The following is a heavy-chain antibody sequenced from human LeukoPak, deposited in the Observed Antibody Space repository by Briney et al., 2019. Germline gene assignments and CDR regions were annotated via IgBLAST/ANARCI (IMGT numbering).Heavy chain of an antibody. D-gene: IGHD3-9*01. CDR3: ARLTGYSSESWFDP. J-gene: IGHJ5*02. Sequence: PSETLSLTCTVSGGSISSYYWSWIRQPPGKGLEWIGYIYYSGSTNYNPSLKSRVTISVDTSKNQFSLKLTSVTAADTAVYYCARLTGYSSESWFDPWGQGTLVTVSS. CDR1: GGSISSYY. CDR2: IYYSGST. V-gene: IGHV4-59*01.